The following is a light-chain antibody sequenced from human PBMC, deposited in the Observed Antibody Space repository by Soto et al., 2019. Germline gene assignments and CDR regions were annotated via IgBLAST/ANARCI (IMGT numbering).Light chain of an antibody. CDR1: QSISDT. Sequence: EIVMTQSPATLSVSPGGRATLSCRASQSISDTLAWYQQKPGQAPRLLIYGASTRAPGFPARFSGSGSGTDFTLTISSLQSEDFAVYYCQQYNNWPWTCGQGTKV. CDR3: QQYNNWPWT. J-gene: IGKJ1*01. V-gene: IGKV3-15*01. CDR2: GAS.